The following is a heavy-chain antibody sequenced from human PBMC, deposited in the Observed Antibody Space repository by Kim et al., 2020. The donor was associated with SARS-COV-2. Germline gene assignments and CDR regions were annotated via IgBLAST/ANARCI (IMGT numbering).Heavy chain of an antibody. J-gene: IGHJ6*02. D-gene: IGHD2-2*02. Sequence: GESLKISCKGSGYSFTSYWIGWVRQMPGKGLEWMGIIYPGDSDTRYSPSFQGQVTISADQSISTAYSQWSSLKASDTAMYYCARDIVVVPAAIRGPKYYYYGMDVWGQGTTVTVSS. CDR3: ARDIVVVPAAIRGPKYYYYGMDV. CDR1: GYSFTSYW. CDR2: IYPGDSDT. V-gene: IGHV5-51*01.